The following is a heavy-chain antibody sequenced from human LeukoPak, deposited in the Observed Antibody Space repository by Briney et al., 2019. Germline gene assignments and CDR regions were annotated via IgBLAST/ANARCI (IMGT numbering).Heavy chain of an antibody. V-gene: IGHV1-69*05. J-gene: IGHJ6*03. CDR2: IIPIFGTA. CDR3: ARGGRYYYDSSGYPLYYYYYYYMDV. CDR1: GGTFSSYA. Sequence: SVKVSCKASGGTFSSYAISWVRQAPGQGLEWMGRIIPIFGTANYAQKFQGRVTITTDEYTSTAYMELSSLRSEDTAVYYCARGGRYYYDSSGYPLYYYYYYYMDVWGKGTTVTVSS. D-gene: IGHD3-22*01.